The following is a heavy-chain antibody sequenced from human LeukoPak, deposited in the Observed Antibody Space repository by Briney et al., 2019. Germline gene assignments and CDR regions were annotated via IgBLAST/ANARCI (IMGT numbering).Heavy chain of an antibody. J-gene: IGHJ4*02. CDR1: GGSISSYY. CDR3: ARAPFFGSYYFDY. Sequence: SETLSLTCTVSGGSISSYYWSWIRQPPGKGLEWIGYIYYSGSTNYNPSLKSRVTMSVDTSKNQFSLKLSSVTAADTAVYYCARAPFFGSYYFDYWGQGTLVTVSS. V-gene: IGHV4-59*12. D-gene: IGHD3-10*01. CDR2: IYYSGST.